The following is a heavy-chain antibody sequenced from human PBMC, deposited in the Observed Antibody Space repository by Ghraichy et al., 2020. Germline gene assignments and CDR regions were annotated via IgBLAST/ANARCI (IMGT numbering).Heavy chain of an antibody. CDR1: GGSISSSSYY. CDR2: IYYSGST. V-gene: IGHV4-39*01. D-gene: IGHD6-19*01. J-gene: IGHJ4*02. Sequence: SETLSLTCTVSGGSISSSSYYWGWIRQPPGKGLEWIGSIYYSGSTYYNPSLKSRVTISVDTSKNQFSLKLSSVTAADTAVYYCARRDSSGWYELFDYWGQGTLVTVSS. CDR3: ARRDSSGWYELFDY.